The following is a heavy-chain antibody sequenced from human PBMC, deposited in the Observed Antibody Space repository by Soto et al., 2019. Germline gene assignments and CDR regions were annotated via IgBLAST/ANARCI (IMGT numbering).Heavy chain of an antibody. CDR2: IYPGDSDT. Sequence: GEPLKSSCKAAGDSFTSYWIGWVRQMPGKGLEWMGVIYPGDSDTRYSPSFQGQVTISADKSISTAYLQWSSLKASDTAVYYCARHNEAVAATYWGKGTLVTVSS. CDR1: GDSFTSYW. CDR3: ARHNEAVAATY. V-gene: IGHV5-51*01. J-gene: IGHJ4*02. D-gene: IGHD6-19*01.